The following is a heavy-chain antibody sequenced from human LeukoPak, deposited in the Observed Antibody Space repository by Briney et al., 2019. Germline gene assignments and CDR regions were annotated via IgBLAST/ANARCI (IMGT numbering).Heavy chain of an antibody. CDR1: GGSFSGYY. D-gene: IGHD4-17*01. CDR2: IYTSGST. CDR3: ARDGEVYGDFIPFDY. Sequence: PSETLSLTCAVYGGSFSGYYWSWLRQPPGKGLEWIGRIYTSGSTNYNPSLKSRVTMSVDTSKNQFSLKLSSVTAADTAVYYCARDGEVYGDFIPFDYWGQGTLVTVSS. J-gene: IGHJ4*02. V-gene: IGHV4-4*07.